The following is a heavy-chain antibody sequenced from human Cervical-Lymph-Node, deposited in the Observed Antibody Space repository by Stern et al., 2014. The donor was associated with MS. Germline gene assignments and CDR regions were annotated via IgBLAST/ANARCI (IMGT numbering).Heavy chain of an antibody. D-gene: IGHD2-8*01. Sequence: QLQLQESGPGLVKPSQTLSLTCTISGGSINSYYWSWIRQHPGKGLEWIGYIYSSGYTYYNPSLENRVVISVDASKNQFSLKLTSVTAADTAVYYCARDATKPTPGYFDLWGRGTLVTVSS. CDR2: IYSSGYT. J-gene: IGHJ2*01. CDR1: GGSINSYY. V-gene: IGHV4-31*03. CDR3: ARDATKPTPGYFDL.